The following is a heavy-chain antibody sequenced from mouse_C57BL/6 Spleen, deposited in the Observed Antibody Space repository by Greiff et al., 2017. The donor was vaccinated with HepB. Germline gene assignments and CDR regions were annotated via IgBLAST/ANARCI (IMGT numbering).Heavy chain of an antibody. Sequence: QVTLKESGAELVRPGTSVKVSCKASGYAFTNYLIEWVKQRPGQGLEWIGVINPGSGGTNYNEKFKGKATLTADKSSSTAYMQLSSLTSEDSAVYFCATGDSNYFYFDYWGQGTTLTVSS. CDR1: GYAFTNYL. D-gene: IGHD2-5*01. V-gene: IGHV1-54*01. CDR2: INPGSGGT. CDR3: ATGDSNYFYFDY. J-gene: IGHJ2*01.